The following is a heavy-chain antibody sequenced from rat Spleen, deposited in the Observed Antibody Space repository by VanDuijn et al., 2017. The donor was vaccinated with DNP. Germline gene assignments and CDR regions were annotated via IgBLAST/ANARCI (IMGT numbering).Heavy chain of an antibody. J-gene: IGHJ4*01. V-gene: IGHV5-31*01. Sequence: EVQLVESGGGLVQPGRSLKVSCVASGLTFNNYWMTWIRQAPGKGLEWVASISNTGGNSYYPGSVKGRFTISRDNAKSTLYLQMNSLRSEDTATYYCVREDRGVDAWGKGVSVTVSS. CDR1: GLTFNNYW. CDR2: ISNTGGNS. D-gene: IGHD1-11*01. CDR3: VREDRGVDA.